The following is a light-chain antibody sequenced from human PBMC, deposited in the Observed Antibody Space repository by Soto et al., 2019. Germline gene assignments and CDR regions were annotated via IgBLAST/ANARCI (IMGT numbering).Light chain of an antibody. CDR3: QSYGSRRSLGV. V-gene: IGLV1-40*01. Sequence: QSVLTQPPSVYGAPVQSVTISCTGSSSKIGASYDVHWYQQLSGTAPKLLIYGTSNRHSGIPDRFSGSKSGTSASLAISGLQAEDGADYYCQSYGSRRSLGVVGGGTTLTVL. CDR1: SSKIGASYD. J-gene: IGLJ3*02. CDR2: GTS.